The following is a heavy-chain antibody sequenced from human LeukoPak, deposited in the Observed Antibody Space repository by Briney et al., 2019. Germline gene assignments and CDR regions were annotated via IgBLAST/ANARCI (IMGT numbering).Heavy chain of an antibody. V-gene: IGHV1-8*01. Sequence: GASVKDSWKASGYTFTSYDINWVRQATGQGLEWMGWMNPNSGNTGYAQKFQGRVTMTRNTSISTAYMELSSLRSEDTAVYYCARGAGGLWFGELPGYWGQGTLVTVSS. D-gene: IGHD3-10*01. CDR1: GYTFTSYD. CDR2: MNPNSGNT. J-gene: IGHJ4*02. CDR3: ARGAGGLWFGELPGY.